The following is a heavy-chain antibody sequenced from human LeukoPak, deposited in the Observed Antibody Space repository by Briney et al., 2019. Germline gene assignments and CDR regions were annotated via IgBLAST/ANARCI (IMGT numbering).Heavy chain of an antibody. CDR2: IYHSGST. CDR3: AREEYYDSSGYPLYFDY. CDR1: GGSTSSSNW. V-gene: IGHV4-4*02. D-gene: IGHD3-22*01. J-gene: IGHJ4*02. Sequence: SETLSLTCAVSGGSTSSSNWWSWVRQPPGKGLEWIGEIYHSGSTNYNPSLKSRVTISVDKSKNQFSLKLSSVTAADTAVYYCAREEYYDSSGYPLYFDYWGQGTLVTVSS.